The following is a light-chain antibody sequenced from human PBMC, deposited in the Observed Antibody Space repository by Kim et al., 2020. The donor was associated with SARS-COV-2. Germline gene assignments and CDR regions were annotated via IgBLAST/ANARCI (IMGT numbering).Light chain of an antibody. Sequence: QSVLTQPPSASGTLGQRVTISCSRSSSNSGSNYVYWYQQLPGTAPKLLIYRNNQRPTGVPDRFSGSKSGTSASLAISGLRSEDEADYYCAGWDDCRSGVVFGGGTQLTVL. CDR1: SSNSGSNY. CDR3: AGWDDCRSGVV. CDR2: RNN. J-gene: IGLJ2*01. V-gene: IGLV1-47*01.